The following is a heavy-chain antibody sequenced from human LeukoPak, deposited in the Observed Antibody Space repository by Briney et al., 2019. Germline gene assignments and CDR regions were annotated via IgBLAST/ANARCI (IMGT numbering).Heavy chain of an antibody. CDR2: INPNSGGT. CDR1: GYTFTGYY. J-gene: IGHJ4*02. D-gene: IGHD3-10*01. CDR3: ARDRFTMVRGVIVLTN. Sequence: ASVKVSCKASGYTFTGYYMHWVRQAPGQGLEWMGWINPNSGGTNYARKFQGRVTMTRDTSISTAYMELSRLRSDDTAVYYCARDRFTMVRGVIVLTNWGQGTLVTVSS. V-gene: IGHV1-2*02.